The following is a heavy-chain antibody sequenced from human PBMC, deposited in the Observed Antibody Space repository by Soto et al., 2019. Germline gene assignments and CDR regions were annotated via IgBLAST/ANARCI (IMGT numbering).Heavy chain of an antibody. CDR3: ARDGRFGELAHLDY. V-gene: IGHV3-33*01. Sequence: QVQLVESGGGVVQPGRSLRLSCAASGFTFSSYGMHWVRQAPGKGLEWVAVIWYDGSNKYYADSVKGRFTISRDNSKNTLYLQMNSLRAEDTAVYYCARDGRFGELAHLDYWGHGTLVTVSS. D-gene: IGHD3-10*01. J-gene: IGHJ4*01. CDR1: GFTFSSYG. CDR2: IWYDGSNK.